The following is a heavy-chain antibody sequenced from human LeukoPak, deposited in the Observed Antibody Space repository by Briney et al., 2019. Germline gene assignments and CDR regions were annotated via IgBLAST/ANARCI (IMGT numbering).Heavy chain of an antibody. V-gene: IGHV3-74*01. D-gene: IGHD3-3*02. Sequence: GGSLRLSCAASGFTFSSYWMHWVRQAPGKGLVWVSRTNSDGSSTSYADSVKGRFTISRDNAKNTLCLQMNSLRAEDTAVYYCARVPVSRAIDYWGQGTLVTVSS. CDR2: TNSDGSST. CDR3: ARVPVSRAIDY. CDR1: GFTFSSYW. J-gene: IGHJ4*02.